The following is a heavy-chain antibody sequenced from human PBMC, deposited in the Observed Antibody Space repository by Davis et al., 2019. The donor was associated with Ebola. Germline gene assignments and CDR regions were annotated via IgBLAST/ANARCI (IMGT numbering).Heavy chain of an antibody. CDR3: ARDRGIAAAGGAEYYYYGMDV. J-gene: IGHJ6*02. Sequence: SVKVSCKASGGTFSSYAISWVRQAPGQGLEWMGRIIPILGIANYAQKFQGRVTITADKSTSTAYMELSSLRSEDTAVYYCARDRGIAAAGGAEYYYYGMDVWGQGTTVTVSS. CDR1: GGTFSSYA. D-gene: IGHD6-13*01. CDR2: IIPILGIA. V-gene: IGHV1-69*04.